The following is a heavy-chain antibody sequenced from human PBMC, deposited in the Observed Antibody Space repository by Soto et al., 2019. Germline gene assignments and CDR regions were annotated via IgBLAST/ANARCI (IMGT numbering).Heavy chain of an antibody. CDR2: IKQDGSEK. V-gene: IGHV3-7*03. D-gene: IGHD3-22*01. CDR3: ARDQPKITMIVSPDAFDI. J-gene: IGHJ3*02. CDR1: GFTFSGYW. Sequence: PGGSLRLSCAASGFTFSGYWMSWVRQAPGKGLEWVANIKQDGSEKYYVDSVKGRFTISRDNAKNSLYLQMNSLRAEDTAVYYCARDQPKITMIVSPDAFDIWGQGTMVTVSS.